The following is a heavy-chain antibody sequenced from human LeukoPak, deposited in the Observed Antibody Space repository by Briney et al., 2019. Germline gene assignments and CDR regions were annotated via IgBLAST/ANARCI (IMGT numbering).Heavy chain of an antibody. V-gene: IGHV5-51*01. CDR2: IYPGDSET. D-gene: IGHD4-17*01. J-gene: IGHJ4*02. CDR3: ARPDYGDYGGAYYFDY. CDR1: GFRFTNYW. Sequence: GESLKISCKGSGFRFTNYWIGWVRQMPGKGLEWMGIIYPGDSETRYSPSFQGQVTISADKSISTAYLQWSSLKASDTAMYYCARPDYGDYGGAYYFDYWGQGTLVTVSS.